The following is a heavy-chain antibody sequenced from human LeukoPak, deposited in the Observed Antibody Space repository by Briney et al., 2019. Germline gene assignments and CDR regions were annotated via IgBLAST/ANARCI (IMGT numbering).Heavy chain of an antibody. CDR3: ARGRAFDI. CDR1: GGSFSGYY. CDR2: INHSGST. J-gene: IGHJ3*02. Sequence: SETLSLTCTVYGGSFSGYYWSWIRQPPGKGLEWIGEINHSGSTNYNPSLKSRVAISVDTSKNQFSLKLSSVTAADTAVYYCARGRAFDIWGQGTMVTVSS. V-gene: IGHV4-34*01.